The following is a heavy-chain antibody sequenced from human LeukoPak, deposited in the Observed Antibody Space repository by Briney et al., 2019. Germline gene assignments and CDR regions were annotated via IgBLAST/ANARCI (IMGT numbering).Heavy chain of an antibody. V-gene: IGHV4-59*11. J-gene: IGHJ3*02. CDR2: IFYVGST. CDR1: GDSPGSHT. Sequence: SETPSLTCTLSGDSPGSHTTSCVRQPPRKGLERIWDIFYVGSTTYNPSLKSRVTISVDTSKNQFSLKLNSVTAADTAVYYCARDYYDSRGEAFDIGGQGTMVTVSS. D-gene: IGHD3-22*01. CDR3: ARDYYDSRGEAFDI.